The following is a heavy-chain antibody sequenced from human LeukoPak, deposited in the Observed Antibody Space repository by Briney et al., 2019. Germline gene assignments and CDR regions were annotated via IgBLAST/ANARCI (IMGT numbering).Heavy chain of an antibody. V-gene: IGHV4-59*01. CDR3: ARSTRGWYDAFDI. CDR1: GGSISSYY. CDR2: IYYSGST. D-gene: IGHD2-15*01. J-gene: IGHJ3*02. Sequence: SETLSLTCTVSGGSISSYYWSWIRQPPGKGLEWIGYIYYSGSTNYNPSLKSRVTISVDTSKNQFSLKLSSVTAADTAVYYCARSTRGWYDAFDIWGQGTMVTVSS.